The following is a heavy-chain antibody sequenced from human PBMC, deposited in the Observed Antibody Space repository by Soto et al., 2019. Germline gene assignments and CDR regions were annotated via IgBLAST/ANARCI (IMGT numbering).Heavy chain of an antibody. Sequence: PSQTRSLTCAISGDSVSSNSAAWNWIRQSPSRGLEWLGRTYYRSKWYNDYAVSVKSRITINPDTSKNQFSLQLNSVTPEDTAVNYCARDRIAERGPNYGMDVWGQGTTVTAP. V-gene: IGHV6-1*01. CDR2: TYYRSKWYN. J-gene: IGHJ6*02. CDR3: ARDRIAERGPNYGMDV. CDR1: GDSVSSNSAA. D-gene: IGHD6-13*01.